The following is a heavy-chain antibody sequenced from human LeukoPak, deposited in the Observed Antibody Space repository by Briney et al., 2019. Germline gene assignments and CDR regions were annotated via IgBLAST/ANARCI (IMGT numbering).Heavy chain of an antibody. V-gene: IGHV3-48*03. D-gene: IGHD6-13*01. Sequence: GGSLRLPCAASGFTFSSYEMNWVRQAPGKGLEWVSYISSSGSTIYYADSVKGRFTISRDNAKNSLYLQMNSLRAEDTAVYYCAREFSSWYRWFDYWGQGTLVTVSS. CDR3: AREFSSWYRWFDY. CDR2: ISSSGSTI. CDR1: GFTFSSYE. J-gene: IGHJ4*02.